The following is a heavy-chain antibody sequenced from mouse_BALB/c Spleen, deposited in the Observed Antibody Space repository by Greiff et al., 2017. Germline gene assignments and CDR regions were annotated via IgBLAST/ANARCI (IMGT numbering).Heavy chain of an antibody. CDR1: GFNIKDYY. CDR3: ARPFYYGSSPAWFAY. V-gene: IGHV14-1*02. D-gene: IGHD1-1*01. CDR2: IDPENGNT. J-gene: IGHJ2*01. Sequence: VQLQQSGAELVRPGALVKLSCKASGFNIKDYYMHWVKQRPEQGLEWIGWIDPENGNTIYDSKFQGKASITADTSSNTAYLQLSSLTSEDTAVYYCARPFYYGSSPAWFAYWGQGTTLTVSS.